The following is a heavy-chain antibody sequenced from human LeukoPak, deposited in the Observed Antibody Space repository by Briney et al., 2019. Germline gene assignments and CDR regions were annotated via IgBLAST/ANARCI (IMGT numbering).Heavy chain of an antibody. CDR3: ARRYNTFDY. CDR2: INHSGST. CDR1: GGSFSDYY. V-gene: IGHV4-34*01. J-gene: IGHJ4*02. D-gene: IGHD5-18*01. Sequence: SETLSLTCAVYGGSFSDYYWSWIRQPPGKGLEWIGEINHSGSTNYNPSLKSRVTISVDTSKNQFSLKLSSVTAADTAVYYCARRYNTFDYWGQGTLVTVSS.